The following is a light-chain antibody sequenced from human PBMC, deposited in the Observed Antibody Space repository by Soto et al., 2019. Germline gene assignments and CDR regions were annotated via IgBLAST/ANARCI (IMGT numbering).Light chain of an antibody. V-gene: IGKV1-39*01. Sequence: DIQMTQSPSSRSASVGDRVTITCRASQSISSYLNWYQQKPGKAPKLLIYAASSLQSGVPSRFSGSGSGTDFTPTISSLQPEDFATYYCQQSYSTPINCGQGTRREIK. CDR1: QSISSY. J-gene: IGKJ5*01. CDR2: AAS. CDR3: QQSYSTPIN.